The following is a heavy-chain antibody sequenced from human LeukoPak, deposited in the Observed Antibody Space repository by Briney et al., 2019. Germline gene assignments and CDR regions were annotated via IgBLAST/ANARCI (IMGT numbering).Heavy chain of an antibody. J-gene: IGHJ5*02. Sequence: ASVKVSCKASGYTFSSYYMHWVRQAPGQGLEWMGIINPSGGSTSYAQKFQGRITMTRDTSTSTVHMELSSLRSEDTAVYYCARADSGGDSSGYKWFDPWGQGTLVTVSS. CDR3: ARADSGGDSSGYKWFDP. CDR1: GYTFSSYY. D-gene: IGHD3-22*01. V-gene: IGHV1-46*01. CDR2: INPSGGST.